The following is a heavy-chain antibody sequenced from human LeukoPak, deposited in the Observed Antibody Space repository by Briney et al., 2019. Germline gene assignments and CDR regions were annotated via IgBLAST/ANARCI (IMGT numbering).Heavy chain of an antibody. CDR2: ISSSSSYT. CDR1: GFTFSDYY. V-gene: IGHV3-11*05. J-gene: IGHJ4*02. D-gene: IGHD6-19*01. Sequence: KPGGSLRLSCAASGFTFSDYYMSWIRQAPGKGLEWVSYISSSSSYTRYADSVKGRFTISRDNAKNSLYLQMNSLRVEDTALYFCARVGSGWYHGDYWGQGTLVTVS. CDR3: ARVGSGWYHGDY.